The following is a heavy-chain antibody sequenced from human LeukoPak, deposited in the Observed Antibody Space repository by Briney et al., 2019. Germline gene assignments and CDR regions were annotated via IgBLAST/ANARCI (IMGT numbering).Heavy chain of an antibody. CDR3: ARSAPFDYYDSNGHDRNNIQLPDH. D-gene: IGHD3-22*01. J-gene: IGHJ4*02. CDR2: ISYDGSNK. V-gene: IGHV3-30*04. Sequence: GGSLRLSCAASGFTFSSYAMHWVRQAPGKGLEWVAVISYDGSNKYYADSVKGRFTISRDNSKNTLYLQMNSLRAEDTAMYYCARSAPFDYYDSNGHDRNNIQLPDHWGQGTLVTVSS. CDR1: GFTFSSYA.